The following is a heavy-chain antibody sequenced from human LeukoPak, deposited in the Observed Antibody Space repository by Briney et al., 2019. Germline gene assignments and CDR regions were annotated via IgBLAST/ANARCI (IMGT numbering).Heavy chain of an antibody. V-gene: IGHV3-53*01. CDR1: AFTVGSTY. J-gene: IGHJ1*01. Sequence: AGSLRPSCAASAFTVGSTYINWVSQAPGEGLEWISFIYNDGSTFYADSVKGRFNSSRDNPQNTVYLQMNSLKAEDTAVYYCARDPDEVAVVAQWGQGTLVTVSS. CDR2: IYNDGST. CDR3: ARDPDEVAVVAQ. D-gene: IGHD2-15*01.